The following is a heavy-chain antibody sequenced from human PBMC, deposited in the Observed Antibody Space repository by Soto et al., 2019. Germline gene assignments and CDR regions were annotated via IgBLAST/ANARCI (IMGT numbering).Heavy chain of an antibody. CDR3: VKAPRDYSSSWYY. Sequence: GGSLRLSCSASGFTFSSYAMHWVRQAPGKGLEYVSAISSNGGSTYYADSVKGSLTISRDNSKNTLYLQMSSLRAEDTAVYYCVKAPRDYSSSWYYWGQGTLVTVSS. D-gene: IGHD6-13*01. J-gene: IGHJ4*02. V-gene: IGHV3-64D*08. CDR2: ISSNGGST. CDR1: GFTFSSYA.